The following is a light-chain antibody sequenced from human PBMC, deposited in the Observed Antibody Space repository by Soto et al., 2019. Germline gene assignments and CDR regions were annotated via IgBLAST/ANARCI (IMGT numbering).Light chain of an antibody. J-gene: IGKJ3*01. Sequence: EIVLTQSPATLSLSPGEGATLSCRASQSVSSEFLAWYQQTPGRAPRLLIYGASSRATGIPDRFSGSGSGTDFTLTISRLDPEDFAVYYCNYYDNSPQLTFGPGTKVDIK. CDR3: NYYDNSPQLT. CDR1: QSVSSEF. V-gene: IGKV3-20*01. CDR2: GAS.